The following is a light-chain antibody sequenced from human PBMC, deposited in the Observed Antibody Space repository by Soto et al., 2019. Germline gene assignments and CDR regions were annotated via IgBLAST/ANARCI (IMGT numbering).Light chain of an antibody. Sequence: SALAQPASVSGSPGQSITISCTGTDSDVGAYNSVSWYQQHPHKAPRLIIYKGTRRPSGISYRFSGSTSGNAASLTISALQADDDADYFCCSSAPESTYVFGTGTKVTVL. V-gene: IGLV2-23*01. CDR3: CSSAPESTYV. CDR1: DSDVGAYNS. CDR2: KGT. J-gene: IGLJ1*01.